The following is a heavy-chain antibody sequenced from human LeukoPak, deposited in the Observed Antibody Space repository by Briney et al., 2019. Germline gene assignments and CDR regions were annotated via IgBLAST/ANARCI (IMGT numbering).Heavy chain of an antibody. CDR1: GFTFDDYA. CDR2: ISWNSGSI. V-gene: IGHV3-9*03. Sequence: GRSLRLSCAASGFTFDDYAMHWVRHAPGKGLEWVSGISWNSGSIGYADSVEGRFTISRDNAKNSLYLQMNSLRAEDMALYYCAKVSNYYYYYMDVWGKGTTVTVSS. CDR3: AKVSNYYYYYMDV. J-gene: IGHJ6*03.